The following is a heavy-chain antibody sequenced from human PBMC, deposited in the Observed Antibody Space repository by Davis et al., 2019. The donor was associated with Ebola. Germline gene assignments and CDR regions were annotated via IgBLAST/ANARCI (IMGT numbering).Heavy chain of an antibody. CDR2: IFYSGTP. J-gene: IGHJ5*02. V-gene: IGHV4-39*02. CDR3: AREETRGSIAGWFDP. CDR1: GDSISATNYF. D-gene: IGHD2-21*01. Sequence: MPSETLSLTCTVSGDSISATNYFWAWIRQPPGKGLEWIGSIFYSGTPYYNPFLKSRVTMSVDTSKNQFSVRLSSLTAADTALYYCAREETRGSIAGWFDPWGQGTLVTVSS.